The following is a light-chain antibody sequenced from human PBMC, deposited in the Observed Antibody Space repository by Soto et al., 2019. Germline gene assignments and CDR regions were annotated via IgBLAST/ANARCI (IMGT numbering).Light chain of an antibody. Sequence: QSVLTQPPSVSGAAGQRVTISCTGSSSNIGAGFDVHWYQHLPGSAPKLLIYGNNNRPSGVPDRFSGSKSGTSASLAITGLQAEDEADYYCQSYDSSLSGSLFGGGTKVTVL. CDR3: QSYDSSLSGSL. J-gene: IGLJ3*02. CDR2: GNN. CDR1: SSNIGAGFD. V-gene: IGLV1-40*01.